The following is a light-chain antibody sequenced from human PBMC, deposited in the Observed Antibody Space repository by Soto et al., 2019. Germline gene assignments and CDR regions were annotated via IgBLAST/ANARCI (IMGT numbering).Light chain of an antibody. V-gene: IGKV3D-15*01. CDR2: GAS. CDR1: QSLGGN. J-gene: IGKJ5*01. Sequence: EIVMTQSPATLAVSPGDTATLSCRASQSLGGNLAWYQQKPGQAPRLLIYGASSRATGIPDRFSGSGSGTDFTLTISSLQPDDFATYYCQQYNSYSITFGQGTRLEI. CDR3: QQYNSYSIT.